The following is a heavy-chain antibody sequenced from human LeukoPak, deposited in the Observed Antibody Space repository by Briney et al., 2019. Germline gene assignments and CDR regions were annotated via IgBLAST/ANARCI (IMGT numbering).Heavy chain of an antibody. J-gene: IGHJ5*02. Sequence: GGSLRLSCAASGFSFSSYGMHWVRQAPGKGLEWVTVISYDGSDKYYADSVKGRFTISRDNSKNTLYLQMNSLRGEDTAVYYCAKQWSGGSSLYWFDPWGQGTLVTVSS. D-gene: IGHD2-15*01. CDR3: AKQWSGGSSLYWFDP. V-gene: IGHV3-30*18. CDR1: GFSFSSYG. CDR2: ISYDGSDK.